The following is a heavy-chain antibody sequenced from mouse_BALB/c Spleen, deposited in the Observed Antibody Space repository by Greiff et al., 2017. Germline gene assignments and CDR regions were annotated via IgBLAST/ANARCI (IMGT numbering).Heavy chain of an antibody. CDR3: ARKPTGAMDY. CDR1: GYSITSDYA. V-gene: IGHV3-2*02. CDR2: ISYSGST. J-gene: IGHJ4*01. Sequence: EVKLVESGPGLVKPSQSLSLTCTVTGYSITSDYAWNWIRQFPGNKLEWMGYISYSGSTSYNPSLKSRISITRDTSKNQFFLQLNSVTTEDTATYYCARKPTGAMDYWGQGTSVTVSS.